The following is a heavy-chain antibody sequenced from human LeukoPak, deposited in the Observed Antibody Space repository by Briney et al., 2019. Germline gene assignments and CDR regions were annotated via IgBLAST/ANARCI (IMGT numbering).Heavy chain of an antibody. CDR1: GGSFSGYY. CDR3: ARVCSVRPYCSTTTPFDS. CDR2: ISHSGST. D-gene: IGHD2-8*01. J-gene: IGHJ5*01. Sequence: SSETLSLTCAVYGGSFSGYYWNWIRQPPGKGLEWIGEISHSGSTKYNPSLKSRLIMSVDTSKNQFFLRLSSVTAADTAVYYCARVCSVRPYCSTTTPFDSWGQGTRVTVYS. V-gene: IGHV4-34*01.